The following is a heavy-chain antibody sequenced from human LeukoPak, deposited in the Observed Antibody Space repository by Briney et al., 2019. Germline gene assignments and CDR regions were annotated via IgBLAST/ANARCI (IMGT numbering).Heavy chain of an antibody. CDR3: ARRGYSYGSFPWFDP. V-gene: IGHV4-59*08. CDR2: IYYSGST. D-gene: IGHD5-18*01. CDR1: GGSISSYY. Sequence: SETLSLTCTVSGGSISSYYWSWIRQPPGKGLEWIGYIYYSGSTNYNPSLKSRVTISVDTSKNQFSLKLSSVTAADTAVYYCARRGYSYGSFPWFDPWGQGTLVTVSS. J-gene: IGHJ5*02.